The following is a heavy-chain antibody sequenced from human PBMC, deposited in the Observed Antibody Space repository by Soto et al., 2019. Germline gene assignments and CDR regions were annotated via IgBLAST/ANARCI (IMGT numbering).Heavy chain of an antibody. CDR2: INPSGGST. CDR3: ARSKYDILTGYYNFFDP. J-gene: IGHJ5*02. CDR1: GYTFSSYD. V-gene: IGHV1-46*03. Sequence: ASVKVSCKASGYTFSSYDIHWVRQAPGQGLEWMGIINPSGGSTSYAQKFQGRVTMTRDTSTSTVYMELSSLRSEDTAVYYCARSKYDILTGYYNFFDPWGQGTLVTVSS. D-gene: IGHD3-9*01.